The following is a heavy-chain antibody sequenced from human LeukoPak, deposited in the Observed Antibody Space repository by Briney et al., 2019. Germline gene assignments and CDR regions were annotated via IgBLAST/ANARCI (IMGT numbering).Heavy chain of an antibody. CDR3: ARDWFSEYQLPHKLRYYYYYMDV. CDR1: GGSISSYY. Sequence: SGTLSLTCTVSGGSISSYYWSWIRQPAGKGLEWIGRIYTSGSTNYNPSLKSRVTISVDKSKNQFSLKLSSVTAADTAVYYCARDWFSEYQLPHKLRYYYYYMDVWGKGTTVTVSS. J-gene: IGHJ6*03. V-gene: IGHV4-4*07. D-gene: IGHD2-2*01. CDR2: IYTSGST.